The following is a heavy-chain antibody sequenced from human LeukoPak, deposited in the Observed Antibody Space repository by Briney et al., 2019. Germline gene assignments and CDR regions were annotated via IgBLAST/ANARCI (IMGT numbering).Heavy chain of an antibody. V-gene: IGHV3-15*01. CDR1: GFNFYYDW. CDR3: VRDQYCASSSCPGAFDL. CDR2: IKSKTDGGTT. J-gene: IGHJ3*01. Sequence: GGSLRLSCAASGFNFYYDWMSWVRQAPGKGVEWVGRIKSKTDGGTTEYAAPVKGRFTISRDDSRNTLYLQMSSLKTEDTAVYYCVRDQYCASSSCPGAFDLWGQGTVVTVSS. D-gene: IGHD2-2*01.